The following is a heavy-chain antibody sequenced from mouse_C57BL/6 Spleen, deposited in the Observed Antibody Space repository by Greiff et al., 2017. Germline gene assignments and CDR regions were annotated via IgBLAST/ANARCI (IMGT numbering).Heavy chain of an antibody. CDR1: GYAFSSSW. J-gene: IGHJ4*01. Sequence: LQQSGPELVKPGASVKISCKASGYAFSSSWMNWVKQRPGKGLEWIGRIYPGDGDTNYNGKFKGKATLTADKSSSTAYMQLSSLTSEDSAVYFCARSDYSNYDYYAMDYWGQGTSVTVSS. D-gene: IGHD2-5*01. CDR3: ARSDYSNYDYYAMDY. CDR2: IYPGDGDT. V-gene: IGHV1-82*01.